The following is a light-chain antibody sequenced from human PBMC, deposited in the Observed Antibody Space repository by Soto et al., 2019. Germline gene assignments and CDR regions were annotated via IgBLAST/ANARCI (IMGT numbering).Light chain of an antibody. CDR1: QSISRY. CDR3: QHSYCTPIT. CDR2: AAS. V-gene: IGKV1-39*01. J-gene: IGKJ5*01. Sequence: DIQMTQSPSSLSASVGDRVTITCRASQSISRYLNWYQQKPGKAPKLLIYAASSLQSGVPSRFSGSGSGTDFTLTISSLQSEYFSTYYCQHSYCTPITCGQGPRLEI.